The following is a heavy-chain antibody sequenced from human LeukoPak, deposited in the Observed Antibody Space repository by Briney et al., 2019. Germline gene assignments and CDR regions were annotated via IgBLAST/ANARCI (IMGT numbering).Heavy chain of an antibody. Sequence: PGGSLRLSCAASGFTFSSYWMHWVRQPPGKGLVWVSRINSDGSSTTYADSVKGRFTISRDNAKNTLYLQTNSLRAEDTAVYYCARGYSYGFFDYWGQGTLATVSS. CDR2: INSDGSST. V-gene: IGHV3-74*01. CDR3: ARGYSYGFFDY. D-gene: IGHD5-18*01. CDR1: GFTFSSYW. J-gene: IGHJ4*02.